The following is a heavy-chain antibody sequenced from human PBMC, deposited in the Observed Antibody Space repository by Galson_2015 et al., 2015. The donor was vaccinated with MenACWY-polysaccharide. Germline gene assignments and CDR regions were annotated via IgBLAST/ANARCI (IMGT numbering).Heavy chain of an antibody. D-gene: IGHD6-19*01. Sequence: SLRLSCAASGFTFDDYAMHWVRHAPGKGLEWVSGISWNSGSIGYADSVKGRFTISRDNAKNSLYLQMNSLRAEDTALYYCAKDLYSSGQEYYFDYWGQGTLVTVSS. CDR1: GFTFDDYA. V-gene: IGHV3-9*01. CDR2: ISWNSGSI. J-gene: IGHJ4*02. CDR3: AKDLYSSGQEYYFDY.